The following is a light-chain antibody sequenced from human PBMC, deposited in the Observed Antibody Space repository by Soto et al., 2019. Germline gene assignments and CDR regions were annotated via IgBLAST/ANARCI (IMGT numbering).Light chain of an antibody. J-gene: IGKJ1*01. Sequence: EIVLTQSPGTLSLSPGERATLSCRASQSVSSSYLAWYQQRPGQAPRLLIYDASRRATGIPDRFSGSGSGTDFTLTISRLEPEDFAVYYCQQYGSSPRTCGQGTKVEIK. CDR2: DAS. CDR1: QSVSSSY. V-gene: IGKV3-20*01. CDR3: QQYGSSPRT.